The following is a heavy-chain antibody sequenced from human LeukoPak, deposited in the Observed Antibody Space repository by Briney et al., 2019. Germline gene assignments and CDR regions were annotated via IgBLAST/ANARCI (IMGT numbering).Heavy chain of an antibody. Sequence: HPSETLSLTCTVSDYSINSGYYWGWIRQPPGQGLEWIGSIYHSGSTYYNPSLKSRVTISVDTSKNQFFLKLSSVTAADTAVYYCARPPGIAAAWFDPWGQGTLVTVSS. CDR2: IYHSGST. J-gene: IGHJ5*02. CDR1: DYSINSGYY. D-gene: IGHD6-13*01. CDR3: ARPPGIAAAWFDP. V-gene: IGHV4-38-2*02.